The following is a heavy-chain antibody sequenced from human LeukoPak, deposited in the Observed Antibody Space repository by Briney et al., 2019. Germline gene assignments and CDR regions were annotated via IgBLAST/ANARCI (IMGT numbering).Heavy chain of an antibody. CDR1: GFTFNDYA. CDR2: ITWNTGTI. D-gene: IGHD2-15*01. J-gene: IGHJ2*01. CDR3: ARSGGGSHWYFDL. Sequence: GGSLSLSCAASGFTFNDYAMHWVRQGRGMGLEWVSGITWNTGTIAYADSVKGRFSISRDNPKKSLHLQMNSLTPEDTALYYCARSGGGSHWYFDLWGRGTLVAVSS. V-gene: IGHV3-9*01.